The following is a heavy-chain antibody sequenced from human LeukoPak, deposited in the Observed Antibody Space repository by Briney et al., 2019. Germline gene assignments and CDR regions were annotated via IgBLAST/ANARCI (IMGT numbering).Heavy chain of an antibody. J-gene: IGHJ4*02. V-gene: IGHV4-59*12. D-gene: IGHD3-9*01. CDR1: GGSISSYY. Sequence: SETLSLTCTVSGGSISSYYWSWIRHPPGKGREWVGYIYYSGSTNYNPSLKSRVTISVDTSKNQFSLKLSSVTAADTAVYYCARMSPGEGEYDILTGYHPRVVDYWGQGTLVTVSS. CDR2: IYYSGST. CDR3: ARMSPGEGEYDILTGYHPRVVDY.